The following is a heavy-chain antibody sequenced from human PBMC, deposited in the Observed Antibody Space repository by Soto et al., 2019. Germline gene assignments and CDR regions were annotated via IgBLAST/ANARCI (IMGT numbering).Heavy chain of an antibody. CDR1: GLTFSTYA. CDR3: AKNYFFDS. V-gene: IGHV3-23*01. J-gene: IGHJ4*02. Sequence: GGSLRLSCAASGLTFSTYAMSWVRQGPGKGLEWVSSISVSGSPYYADPVKGRFTVSRDNSKDTLYLQMNSLTAEDTAVYFCAKNYFFDSWGPGTLVTVSS. CDR2: ISVSGSP.